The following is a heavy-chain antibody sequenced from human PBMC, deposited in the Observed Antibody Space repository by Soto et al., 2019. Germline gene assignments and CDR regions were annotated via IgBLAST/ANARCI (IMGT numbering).Heavy chain of an antibody. Sequence: SETLSLTCTVYGGSISRRDYYWSWIRQPPGKGLEWIGYIYYSGSTYYNPSLKSRVTISVDTSKNQFSLKLSSVTAEDTAVYYCAREGVRDFWSGPANWFDLWGQGTLVTVSS. V-gene: IGHV4-30-4*01. J-gene: IGHJ5*02. CDR2: IYYSGST. CDR1: GGSISRRDYY. CDR3: AREGVRDFWSGPANWFDL. D-gene: IGHD3-3*01.